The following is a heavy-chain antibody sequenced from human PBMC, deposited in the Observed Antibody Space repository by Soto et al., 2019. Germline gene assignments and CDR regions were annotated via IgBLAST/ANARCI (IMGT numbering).Heavy chain of an antibody. CDR2: IRSKAYGGTA. CDR1: GFSFADYV. D-gene: IGHD3-9*01. Sequence: PGGSLRLSCTASGFSFADYVFSWVRQAPGKGLEWVGFIRSKAYGGTAEYAASVRGRITISRDDSKSIAYLQMNSLKTEDTAVYYCTRDILTGYYSTPQDYWGQGALVTVSS. J-gene: IGHJ4*02. CDR3: TRDILTGYYSTPQDY. V-gene: IGHV3-49*04.